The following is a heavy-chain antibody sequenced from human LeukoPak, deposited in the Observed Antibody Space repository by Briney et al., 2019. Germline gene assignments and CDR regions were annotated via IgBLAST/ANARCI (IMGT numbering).Heavy chain of an antibody. V-gene: IGHV4-34*01. CDR2: INHSGST. D-gene: IGHD2-8*01. CDR1: GGSFSGYY. J-gene: IGHJ4*02. Sequence: PSETLSLTCAVYGGSFSGYYWSWIRQPPGKGLEWIGEINHSGSTNYNPSLKSRVTISVDTSKNQFPLKLSSVTAADTAVYYCARHLWCTNGVCYGGEYWGQGTLVTVSS. CDR3: ARHLWCTNGVCYGGEY.